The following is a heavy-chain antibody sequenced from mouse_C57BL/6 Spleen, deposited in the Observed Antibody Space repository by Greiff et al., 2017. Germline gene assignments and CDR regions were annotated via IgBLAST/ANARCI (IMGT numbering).Heavy chain of an antibody. J-gene: IGHJ4*01. D-gene: IGHD2-4*01. CDR3: ARNYDYGDYAMDY. Sequence: QVQLQQSGAELVRPGSSVTLSCKASGYTFTSYWMAWVKQRPGQGLEWIGNMYPSDSETHYNQKFKNKATLTVDKSSSTAYMQLSRLTSEDSAVYYCARNYDYGDYAMDYWGQGTSVTVSS. CDR2: MYPSDSET. V-gene: IGHV1-61*01. CDR1: GYTFTSYW.